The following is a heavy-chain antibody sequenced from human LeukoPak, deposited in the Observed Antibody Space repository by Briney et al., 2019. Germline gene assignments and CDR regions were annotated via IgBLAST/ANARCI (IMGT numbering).Heavy chain of an antibody. J-gene: IGHJ6*02. CDR2: IRSKAYGGTT. CDR1: GFTFGDYA. D-gene: IGHD3-10*01. Sequence: GGSLRLSCTASGFTFGDYAMSWFRQAPGKGLEWVGFIRSKAYGGTTEYAASVKGRFTISRDDSKSIAYLQMNSLKTEDTAVYYCTRVRSGGYYNYYYYGMDVWGQGTTVTVSS. V-gene: IGHV3-49*03. CDR3: TRVRSGGYYNYYYYGMDV.